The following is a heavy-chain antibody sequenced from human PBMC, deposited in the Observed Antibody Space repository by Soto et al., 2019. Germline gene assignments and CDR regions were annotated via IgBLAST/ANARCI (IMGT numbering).Heavy chain of an antibody. J-gene: IGHJ3*02. Sequence: QVQLQESGPGLVKPSETLSLTCTVSGGSTSSSYWSWIRQPAGKGLEWIGRIFTSGSTKYNPSLKSRVTMSVDTSKNQFSLRLRSVTAADTAMYYCARLALEQQMVWVDAFDSWGQGTMVTVSS. CDR1: GGSTSSSY. V-gene: IGHV4-4*07. CDR2: IFTSGST. D-gene: IGHD6-13*01. CDR3: ARLALEQQMVWVDAFDS.